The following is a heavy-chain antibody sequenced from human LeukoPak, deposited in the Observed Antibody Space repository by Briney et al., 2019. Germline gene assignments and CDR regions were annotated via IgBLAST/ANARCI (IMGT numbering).Heavy chain of an antibody. J-gene: IGHJ4*02. V-gene: IGHV3-30*02. D-gene: IGHD2/OR15-2a*01. CDR2: IWYDGNHQ. Sequence: PGGSLRLSCVASGLTFRNYGMHWVRQAPGKGLEWVTFIWYDGNHQYYIDSVKGRFTVSRDNAKSTLYLQMDSLRAEDTAVYYCATDRNEGKYYDYWGQGTLVTVSS. CDR1: GLTFRNYG. CDR3: ATDRNEGKYYDY.